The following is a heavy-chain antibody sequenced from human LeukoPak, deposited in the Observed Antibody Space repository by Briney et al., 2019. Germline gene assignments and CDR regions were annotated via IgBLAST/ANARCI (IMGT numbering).Heavy chain of an antibody. CDR1: GGSISGSSYY. CDR2: INHSGST. CDR3: ARFLIDTAMVTFDY. D-gene: IGHD5-18*01. J-gene: IGHJ4*02. V-gene: IGHV4-39*07. Sequence: SETLSLTCTVSGGSISGSSYYWGWIRQPPGKGLEWIGEINHSGSTSYNPSLKSRVTISVDTSKNQFSLKLSSVTAADTAVYYCARFLIDTAMVTFDYWGQGTLVTVSS.